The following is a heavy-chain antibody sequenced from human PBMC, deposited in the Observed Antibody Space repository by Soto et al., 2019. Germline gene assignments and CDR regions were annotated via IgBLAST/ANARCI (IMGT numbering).Heavy chain of an antibody. CDR3: ARGGGLDY. D-gene: IGHD3-16*01. V-gene: IGHV3-30-3*01. CDR2: ISYDGSNK. CDR1: GFTFSSYA. J-gene: IGHJ4*02. Sequence: QVQLVESGGGVVQPGRSLRLSCAASGFTFSSYAMHWVRQAPGKGLEWVAVISYDGSNKYYADSVKGRFTISRDNSKNTLYLQMNSLRAEDTAVYYCARGGGLDYWGQGTLVTVSS.